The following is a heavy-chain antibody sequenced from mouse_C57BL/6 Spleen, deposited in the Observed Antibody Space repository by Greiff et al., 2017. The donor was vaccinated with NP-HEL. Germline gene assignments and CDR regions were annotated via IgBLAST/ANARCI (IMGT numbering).Heavy chain of an antibody. CDR3: AQTAQALYAMDY. J-gene: IGHJ4*01. D-gene: IGHD3-2*02. Sequence: EVQLVESGGGLVKPGGSLKLSCAASGFTFSDYGMHWVRQAPEKGLEWVAYISSGSSTIYYADTVKGRFTISRDNAKNTLFLQMTSLRSEDTAMYYCAQTAQALYAMDYWGQGTSVTVSS. CDR2: ISSGSSTI. CDR1: GFTFSDYG. V-gene: IGHV5-17*01.